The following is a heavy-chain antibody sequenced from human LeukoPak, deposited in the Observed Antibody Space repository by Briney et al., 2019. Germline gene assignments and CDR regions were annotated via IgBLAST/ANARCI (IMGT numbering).Heavy chain of an antibody. Sequence: ASVKVSCKASGYTFTSYYMHWVRQAPGQGLEWMGIINPSGGSTSYAQKFQGRVTITADESTSTAYMELSSLRSEDTAVYYCARGPYGSGYDYWGQGTLVTVSS. D-gene: IGHD3-10*01. V-gene: IGHV1-46*01. CDR3: ARGPYGSGYDY. CDR2: INPSGGST. CDR1: GYTFTSYY. J-gene: IGHJ4*02.